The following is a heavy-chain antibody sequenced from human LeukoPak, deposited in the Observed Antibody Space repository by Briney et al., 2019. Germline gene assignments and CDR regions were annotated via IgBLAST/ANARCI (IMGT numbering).Heavy chain of an antibody. CDR1: GGSFSSSSYY. CDR2: ISYRGNN. Sequence: SETLSLTCTVSGGSFSSSSYYWGWIRQPPGTGLEWIGSISYRGNNYHNPSVKSRVIMSVDTSKNQFSLALRSVAAADTAVYYCARSILRYYYNASGYYPYYFDYWGQGTLVTVSS. V-gene: IGHV4-39*07. J-gene: IGHJ4*02. D-gene: IGHD3-22*01. CDR3: ARSILRYYYNASGYYPYYFDY.